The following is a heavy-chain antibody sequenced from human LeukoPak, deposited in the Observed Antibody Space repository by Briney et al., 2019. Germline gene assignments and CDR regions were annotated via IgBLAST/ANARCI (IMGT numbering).Heavy chain of an antibody. CDR1: GYTFTSYG. J-gene: IGHJ4*02. CDR2: ISAYNGNT. D-gene: IGHD3-3*01. V-gene: IGHV1-18*01. CDR3: ARVSYDFWSGYSTVYYFDY. Sequence: GASVTVSCKASGYTFTSYGISWVRQAPGQGLEWMGWISAYNGNTNYAQKLQGRVTMTTDTSTSTAYMELRSLRSDDTAVYYCARVSYDFWSGYSTVYYFDYWGQGTLVTVSS.